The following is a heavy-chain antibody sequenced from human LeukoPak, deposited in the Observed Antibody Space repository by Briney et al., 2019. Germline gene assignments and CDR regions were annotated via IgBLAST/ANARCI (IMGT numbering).Heavy chain of an antibody. J-gene: IGHJ6*04. V-gene: IGHV4-30-2*01. CDR3: ARAPTRYGSGSADYYYYGMDV. Sequence: LQTLSLTCAVSVGSISSCGYSGSWIRQPPGKGLECIRYIHHGGSTTYNPPLRGRLTISVDRSKHQFSLKLRSMTAADTAVYYCARAPTRYGSGSADYYYYGMDVWGKGTTVTVSS. CDR1: VGSISSCGYS. CDR2: IHHGGST. D-gene: IGHD3-10*01.